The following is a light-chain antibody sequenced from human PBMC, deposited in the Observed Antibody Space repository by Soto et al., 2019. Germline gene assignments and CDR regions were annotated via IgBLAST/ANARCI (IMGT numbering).Light chain of an antibody. CDR3: SSYTSSSTPPYV. Sequence: QSALTQPASVSGSPGQSITISCTGTSSDVGGYNYVSWYQQHPGKAPKLMIYDVSNRPSGVSNRFSGSKSGNTASLTISGLQAEAEADYDCSSYTSSSTPPYVFGTGTKLTVL. CDR1: SSDVGGYNY. V-gene: IGLV2-14*01. CDR2: DVS. J-gene: IGLJ1*01.